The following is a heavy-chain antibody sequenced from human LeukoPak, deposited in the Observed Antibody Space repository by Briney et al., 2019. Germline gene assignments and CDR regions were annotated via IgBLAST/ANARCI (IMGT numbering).Heavy chain of an antibody. J-gene: IGHJ4*02. V-gene: IGHV3-30*04. D-gene: IGHD5-12*01. Sequence: GGSLRLSCAASGFTFSSYAMQWVRQAPGKGLEWVAVISYDGSNKYYADSVKGRFTISRDNSKNTLYLQLNSLRPEDTAVYYCARDQLAYSGYDTLFDYWGQGTLVTVSS. CDR2: ISYDGSNK. CDR3: ARDQLAYSGYDTLFDY. CDR1: GFTFSSYA.